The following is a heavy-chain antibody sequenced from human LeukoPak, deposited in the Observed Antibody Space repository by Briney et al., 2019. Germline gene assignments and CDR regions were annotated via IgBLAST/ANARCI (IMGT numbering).Heavy chain of an antibody. CDR1: GFTFSSYA. J-gene: IGHJ4*02. CDR2: ISGSGGST. D-gene: IGHD3-10*01. Sequence: PGGSLRLSCAASGFTFSSYAMSWVRQAPGKGLEWVSAISGSGGSTYYADSVKGRFTISRDNSKNTLYLQMNSLRAEDTAVYYCAKDLGLMVRGEFDYWGREPWSPSPQ. CDR3: AKDLGLMVRGEFDY. V-gene: IGHV3-23*01.